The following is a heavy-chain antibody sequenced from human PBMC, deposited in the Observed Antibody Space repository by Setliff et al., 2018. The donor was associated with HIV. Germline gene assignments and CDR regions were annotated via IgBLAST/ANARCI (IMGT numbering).Heavy chain of an antibody. D-gene: IGHD6-13*01. CDR2: IIPILDTT. CDR1: GGTFNNYV. J-gene: IGHJ1*01. Sequence: RASVKVSCKAAGGTFNNYVFSWVRKAPGRGLEWIGTIIPILDTTNYAQKFQGRLTMTEDTSTDTAYMELSSLRSDDTAMYYCATDPGYSSTWYSESFQHWGQGTVVTVSS. CDR3: ATDPGYSSTWYSESFQH. V-gene: IGHV1-69*04.